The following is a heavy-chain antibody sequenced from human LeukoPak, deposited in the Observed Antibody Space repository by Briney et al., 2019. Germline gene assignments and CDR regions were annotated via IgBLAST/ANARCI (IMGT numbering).Heavy chain of an antibody. D-gene: IGHD6-13*01. CDR3: ARGYSSSLYYYMDV. CDR1: GFTFDDYG. Sequence: GGSLRLSCAASGFTFDDYGMSWVRQAPGKGLEWVSGINWNGGSTGYADSVKGRFTISRDNAKNSLYLQMNSLRAEDTALYYCARGYSSSLYYYMDVWGQGTLVTVSS. J-gene: IGHJ6*03. CDR2: INWNGGST. V-gene: IGHV3-20*04.